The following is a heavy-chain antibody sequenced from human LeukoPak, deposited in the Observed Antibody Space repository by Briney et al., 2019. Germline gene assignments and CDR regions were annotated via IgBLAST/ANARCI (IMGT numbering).Heavy chain of an antibody. CDR1: GFTFSTFW. D-gene: IGHD2-2*01. V-gene: IGHV3-7*05. CDR2: IKEDGSEK. CDR3: ARMKGCSSTTCYFAIY. J-gene: IGHJ4*02. Sequence: GGSLRLSCAASGFTFSTFWMTWVRQAPGKGLEWVANIKEDGSEKYYVDSLKGRFTISGDNAKNSLYLQMNSLRAEDTAVYYCARMKGCSSTTCYFAIYWGQGTLVTVSS.